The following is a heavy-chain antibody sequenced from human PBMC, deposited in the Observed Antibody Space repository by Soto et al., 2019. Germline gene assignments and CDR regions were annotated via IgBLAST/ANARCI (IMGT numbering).Heavy chain of an antibody. D-gene: IGHD5-12*01. Sequence: ASVKVSCKASGYTFTSYGISWVRQAPGQGLEWMGWISAYNGNTNYAQKLQGRVTMTTDTSTSTAYMELSSLRSEDTAVYYCANGRLEMATMDWFDPWGQGTLVTVSS. V-gene: IGHV1-18*04. CDR1: GYTFTSYG. J-gene: IGHJ5*02. CDR3: ANGRLEMATMDWFDP. CDR2: ISAYNGNT.